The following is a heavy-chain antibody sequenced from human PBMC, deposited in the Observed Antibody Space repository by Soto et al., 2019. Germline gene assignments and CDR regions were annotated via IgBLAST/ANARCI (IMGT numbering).Heavy chain of an antibody. J-gene: IGHJ4*02. D-gene: IGHD6-6*01. Sequence: GGSLRLSCAASGFTFSSYSMNWFLQAPGKGLEWVSSISSNSSYIYYADSVKSRFTISRDNSKNSLYLQMNSLSAADTAVYYYGKDPEYRTETDILDYWGQGTLVTVSS. CDR2: ISSNSSYI. V-gene: IGHV3-21*01. CDR3: GKDPEYRTETDILDY. CDR1: GFTFSSYS.